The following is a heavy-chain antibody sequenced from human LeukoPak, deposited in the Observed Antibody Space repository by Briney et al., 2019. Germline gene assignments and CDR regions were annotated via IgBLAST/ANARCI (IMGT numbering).Heavy chain of an antibody. Sequence: GASVKVSCKASGYAFTSYGISWVRQAPGQGLEWMGWISAYDGNTNYAQKLQGRVTMTTDTSTSTAYMELRSLRSDDTAVYYCARKGGSGYYYAWYFDYWGQGTLVTVSS. D-gene: IGHD3-22*01. CDR3: ARKGGSGYYYAWYFDY. CDR1: GYAFTSYG. V-gene: IGHV1-18*01. CDR2: ISAYDGNT. J-gene: IGHJ4*02.